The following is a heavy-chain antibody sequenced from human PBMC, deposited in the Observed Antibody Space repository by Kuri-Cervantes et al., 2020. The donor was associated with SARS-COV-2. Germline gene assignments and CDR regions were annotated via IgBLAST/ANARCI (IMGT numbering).Heavy chain of an antibody. D-gene: IGHD5-18*01. CDR1: GGSFSGYY. J-gene: IGHJ4*02. CDR3: ARDGGLHEGYSYGYIDY. V-gene: IGHV4-30-4*08. Sequence: LRLSGAVYGGSFSGYYWSWIRQPPGKGLEWIGYIYYSGSTYYNPSLKSRVTISVDTSKNQFSLKLSSVTAADTAVYYCARDGGLHEGYSYGYIDYWGQGTLVTVSS. CDR2: IYYSGST.